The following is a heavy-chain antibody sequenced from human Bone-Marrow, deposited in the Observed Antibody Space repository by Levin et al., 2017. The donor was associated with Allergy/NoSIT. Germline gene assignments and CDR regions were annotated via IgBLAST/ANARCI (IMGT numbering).Heavy chain of an antibody. Sequence: GGSLRLSCAASGFTFSSYAMSWVRQAPGKGLEWVSAISGSGGSTYYADSVKGRFTISRDNSKNTLYLQMNSLRAEDTAVYYCAKAARPDLEAYYYGMDGWGQGTTVTVSS. CDR2: ISGSGGST. CDR1: GFTFSSYA. J-gene: IGHJ6*02. V-gene: IGHV3-23*01. CDR3: AKAARPDLEAYYYGMDG. D-gene: IGHD6-6*01.